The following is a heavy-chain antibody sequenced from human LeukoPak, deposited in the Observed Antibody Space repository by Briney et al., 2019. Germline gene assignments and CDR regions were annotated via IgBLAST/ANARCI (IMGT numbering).Heavy chain of an antibody. V-gene: IGHV3-7*03. CDR1: GFTFSRYS. J-gene: IGHJ4*02. CDR3: ATSAHIEVGTAPPPDY. Sequence: GGSLRLSCAASGFTFSRYSMNWIRQAPGKGLEWVANIKQDGSEKYYVDSVKGRFTISRDNVKNSLYLQMNSLRAEDTAVYYCATSAHIEVGTAPPPDYWGQGTLVTVTS. CDR2: IKQDGSEK. D-gene: IGHD2-21*02.